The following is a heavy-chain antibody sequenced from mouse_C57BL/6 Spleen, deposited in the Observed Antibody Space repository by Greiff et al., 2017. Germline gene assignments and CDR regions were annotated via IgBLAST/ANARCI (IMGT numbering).Heavy chain of an antibody. CDR1: GYTFTDYE. D-gene: IGHD3-3*01. CDR2: IDPETGGT. CDR3: TRGDLGQG. V-gene: IGHV1-15*01. Sequence: VQLQQSGAELVRPGASVTLSCKASGYTFTDYEMHWVKQTPVHGLEWIGAIDPETGGTAYNQKFKGKAILTADKSSSTAYMELRSLTSEDSAVYYCTRGDLGQGWGQGTTLTVSA. J-gene: IGHJ2*01.